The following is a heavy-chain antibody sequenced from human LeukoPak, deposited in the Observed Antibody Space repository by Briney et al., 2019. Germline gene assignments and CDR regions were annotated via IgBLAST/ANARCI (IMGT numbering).Heavy chain of an antibody. CDR1: GITFSSYR. V-gene: IGHV3-30*02. J-gene: IGHJ4*02. CDR3: AKESRGYSGLYFDY. CDR2: IRYDGSNK. Sequence: GGSLRLPCAASGITFSSYRMHWVRQDPGKGLEGDAFIRYDGSNKYYADSVKGRFTISRDNSKNTLYLQMNSLRAEDTAVYYCAKESRGYSGLYFDYWGQGTLVTVSS. D-gene: IGHD5-12*01.